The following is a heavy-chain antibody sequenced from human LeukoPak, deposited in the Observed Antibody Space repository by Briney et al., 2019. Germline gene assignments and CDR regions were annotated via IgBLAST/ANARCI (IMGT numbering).Heavy chain of an antibody. V-gene: IGHV4-59*12. Sequence: PSETLSLTCTVSGGSISSYYWNWIRQPPGKGLEWIGYIYYSGNTNYNPSLKSRVTMSVDTSKNQFSLKLSSVTAADTAVYYCARGYGSGSYYNGDYWGQGTLVTVSS. CDR2: IYYSGNT. J-gene: IGHJ4*02. CDR1: GGSISSYY. D-gene: IGHD3-10*01. CDR3: ARGYGSGSYYNGDY.